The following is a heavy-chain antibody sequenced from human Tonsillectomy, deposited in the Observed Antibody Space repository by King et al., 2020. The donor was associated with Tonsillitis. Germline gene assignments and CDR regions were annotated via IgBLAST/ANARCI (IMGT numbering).Heavy chain of an antibody. V-gene: IGHV3-7*03. J-gene: IGHJ6*02. D-gene: IGHD3-9*01. Sequence: EVQLVESGGGLVQPGGSLRLSCAASGFTFSSYWMSWVRQAPGKGLEWVANIKQDGSEKCYVDSVKGRFTISRDNAKNSLYLQMNSLRAEDAAVYYCARVGDITYYDILTHFYGMDVWGQGTTVTVSS. CDR2: IKQDGSEK. CDR1: GFTFSSYW. CDR3: ARVGDITYYDILTHFYGMDV.